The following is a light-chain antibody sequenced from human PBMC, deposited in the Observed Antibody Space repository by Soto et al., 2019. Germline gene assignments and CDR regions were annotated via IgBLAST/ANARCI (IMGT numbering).Light chain of an antibody. V-gene: IGKV3-11*01. CDR1: QSVSSY. CDR3: QQLSNWPRGT. CDR2: DAS. J-gene: IGKJ1*01. Sequence: EIVLTQSPATLSLSPGERATLSCRASQSVSSYLAWYQQKPGQAPRLLIYDASNRATGIPARFSGSGSGTDFTLTISSLEPEDFAVYYCQQLSNWPRGTFGQGTKVEIK.